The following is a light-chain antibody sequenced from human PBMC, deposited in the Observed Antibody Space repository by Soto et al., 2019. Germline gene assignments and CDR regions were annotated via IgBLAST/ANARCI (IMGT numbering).Light chain of an antibody. CDR3: QSYDSSLSAVV. J-gene: IGLJ2*01. V-gene: IGLV1-40*01. Sequence: QSVLTQPPSVSGAPGQGVTISCTGSSSNIGAGYDVHWYQQLPGTAPKLLIYGNSNRPSGVPDRFPGSKPGTSASLAITGLQAEDEADYYCQSYDSSLSAVVFGGGTQLTVL. CDR1: SSNIGAGYD. CDR2: GNS.